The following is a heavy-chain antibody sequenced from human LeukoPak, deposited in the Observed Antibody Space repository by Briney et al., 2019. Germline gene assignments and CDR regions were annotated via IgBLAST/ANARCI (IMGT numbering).Heavy chain of an antibody. J-gene: IGHJ4*02. V-gene: IGHV3-23*01. CDR2: ISGSSGSA. Sequence: GGSLRLSCAASGFTFSSYAMTWVRQAPGKGLEWVSGISGSSGSANYADSVKGRFSISRDNSKSTLYLQMNSLRAEDTAVYYCAKGNGWSTYYFDYWGQGTLVTVSS. CDR1: GFTFSSYA. D-gene: IGHD6-19*01. CDR3: AKGNGWSTYYFDY.